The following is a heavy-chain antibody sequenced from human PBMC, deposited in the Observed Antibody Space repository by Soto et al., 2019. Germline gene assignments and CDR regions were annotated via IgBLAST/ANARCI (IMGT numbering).Heavy chain of an antibody. Sequence: QVQLQQWGAGLLKPSETLSLTCAVYGGSFSGYYWSWIRQPPGKGLEWIGEINHSGSTNYNPAIKSRVTISVDTSKNQFSLKLSSVTAADTAVYYCSRARKYYDFWSGYQIDAFDIWGQGTMVTVSS. CDR3: SRARKYYDFWSGYQIDAFDI. V-gene: IGHV4-34*01. CDR2: INHSGST. J-gene: IGHJ3*02. CDR1: GGSFSGYY. D-gene: IGHD3-3*01.